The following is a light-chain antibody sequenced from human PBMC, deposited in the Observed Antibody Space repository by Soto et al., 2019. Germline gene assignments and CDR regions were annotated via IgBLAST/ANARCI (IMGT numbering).Light chain of an antibody. Sequence: DIQMTQSPTSLYASVGDIVTITCRASQGIRNFVAWYQQKPGKAPKLLIYAASTLQSGVPSRFSGSGSGTDFTFTINSLQPEDVATYSCQKYSSVPVFGPGTKVEIK. CDR2: AAS. CDR3: QKYSSVPV. V-gene: IGKV1-27*01. J-gene: IGKJ3*01. CDR1: QGIRNF.